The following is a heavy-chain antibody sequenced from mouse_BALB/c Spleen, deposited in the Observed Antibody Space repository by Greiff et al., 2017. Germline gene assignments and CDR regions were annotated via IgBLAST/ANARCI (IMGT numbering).Heavy chain of an antibody. CDR1: GFTFSSYA. Sequence: EVKLVESGGGLVKPGGSLKLSCAASGFTFSSYAMSWVRQTPEKRLEWVATISSGGSYTYYPDSVKGRFTISRDNAKNTLYLQMSSLRSEDTAMYYCARHGYYFDYWGQGTTLTVSS. V-gene: IGHV5-9-3*01. CDR3: ARHGYYFDY. J-gene: IGHJ2*01. CDR2: ISSGGSYT.